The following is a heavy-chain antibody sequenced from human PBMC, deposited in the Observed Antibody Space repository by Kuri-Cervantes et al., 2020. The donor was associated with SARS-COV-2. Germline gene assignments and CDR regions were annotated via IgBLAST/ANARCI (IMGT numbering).Heavy chain of an antibody. J-gene: IGHJ6*02. CDR1: GFTFSSYA. CDR3: ARDLGILTGYYSHYYYYYGMDV. CDR2: ISSSSSYI. Sequence: GGSLRLSCAASGFTFSSYAMHWVRQAPGKGLEWVSSISSSSSYIYYADSVKGRFTISRDNAKNSLYLQMNSLRAEDTAVYYCARDLGILTGYYSHYYYYYGMDVWGQGTTVTVSS. D-gene: IGHD3-9*01. V-gene: IGHV3-21*01.